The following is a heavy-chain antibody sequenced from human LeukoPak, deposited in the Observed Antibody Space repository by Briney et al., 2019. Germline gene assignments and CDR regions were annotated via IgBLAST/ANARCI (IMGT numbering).Heavy chain of an antibody. CDR3: ASYDSSAYEGDDAFDI. D-gene: IGHD3-22*01. V-gene: IGHV1-2*02. CDR1: GYTFTGYY. J-gene: IGHJ3*02. Sequence: ASVKVSCKASGYTFTGYYMHWVRQAPGQGLEWMGWINPNSGGTNYAQKFQGRVTMTRDTSISTAYMELSRLRSDDTAVYYCASYDSSAYEGDDAFDIWGQGTMVTVSS. CDR2: INPNSGGT.